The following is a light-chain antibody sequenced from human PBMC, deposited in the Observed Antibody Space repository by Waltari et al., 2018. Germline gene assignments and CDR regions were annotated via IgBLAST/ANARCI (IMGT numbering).Light chain of an antibody. V-gene: IGLV2-11*01. CDR1: SSDVGYYNA. J-gene: IGLJ2*01. CDR2: DVS. Sequence: QAAPTQPPSVSGSPGQSVTISCTGTSSDVGYYNAVSWYQQHPGKAPKLMIYDVSKRPSGVSGLFSGSKSGNTASLTISGLQAEDEADYYCSSSACSNTYYIFGGGTRLTVL. CDR3: SSSACSNTYYI.